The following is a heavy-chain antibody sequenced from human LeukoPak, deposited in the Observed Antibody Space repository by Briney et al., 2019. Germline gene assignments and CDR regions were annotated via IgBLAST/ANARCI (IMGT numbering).Heavy chain of an antibody. D-gene: IGHD4-17*01. V-gene: IGHV4-59*01. CDR2: IYYSGSA. Sequence: SETLSLTCTVSGGSISSYYWSWIRQPPGKGLEWIGYIYYSGSANYNPSLKSRVTISVDTSKNQFSLKLSSVTAADTAVYYCARALLPTTPFDYWGQGTLVTVSS. CDR3: ARALLPTTPFDY. CDR1: GGSISSYY. J-gene: IGHJ4*02.